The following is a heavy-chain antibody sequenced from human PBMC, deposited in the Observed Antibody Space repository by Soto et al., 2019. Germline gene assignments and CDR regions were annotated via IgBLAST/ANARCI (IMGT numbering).Heavy chain of an antibody. CDR3: ARDFGSSSWSPGV. J-gene: IGHJ4*02. V-gene: IGHV3-33*01. D-gene: IGHD6-13*01. Sequence: GGSLRLSCAASGSTFSSYGMHWVRQAPGKGLEWVAVIWYDGSNKYYADSVKGRFTISRDNSKNTLYLQMNSLRAEDTAVYYCARDFGSSSWSPGVWGQGTLVTVSS. CDR2: IWYDGSNK. CDR1: GSTFSSYG.